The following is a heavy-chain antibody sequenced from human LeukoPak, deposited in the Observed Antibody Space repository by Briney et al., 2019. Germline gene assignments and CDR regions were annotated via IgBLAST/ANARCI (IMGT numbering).Heavy chain of an antibody. CDR3: ARGYCTNGVCCLPWFDP. D-gene: IGHD2-8*01. Sequence: GGSLRLSCAASGFTFSSYSMNWVRQAPGKGLEWVSSISSSSSYIYYADSVKGRFTISRDNAKNSLYLQTNSLRAEDTAVYYCARGYCTNGVCCLPWFDPWGQGTLVTVSS. CDR1: GFTFSSYS. V-gene: IGHV3-21*01. CDR2: ISSSSSYI. J-gene: IGHJ5*02.